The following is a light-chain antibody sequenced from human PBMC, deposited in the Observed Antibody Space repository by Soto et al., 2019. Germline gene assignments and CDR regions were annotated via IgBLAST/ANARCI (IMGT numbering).Light chain of an antibody. Sequence: QSVLTQPPSASGTPGRRVTLSFSGRGSNDETNYVYWYQQLPGMAPKPVIYSNDHRPSGVPDRFSASKPGTSASLAISGLRSEDEADYYCSATDDSLSGPVFGGGTKPTVL. CDR3: SATDDSLSGPV. CDR1: GSNDETNY. CDR2: SND. V-gene: IGLV1-47*02. J-gene: IGLJ2*01.